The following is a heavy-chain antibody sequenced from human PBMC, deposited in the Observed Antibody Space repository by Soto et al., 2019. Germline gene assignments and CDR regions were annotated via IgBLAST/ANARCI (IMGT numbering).Heavy chain of an antibody. J-gene: IGHJ6*02. CDR1: GFTFSSYA. D-gene: IGHD1-26*01. CDR3: AKGYRGNSVYYYGMDV. Sequence: VGALRLSCAASGFTFSSYAMSWVRQAPGKGLEWVSAISGSGGSTYYADSVKGRFTISRDNSKNTLYLQMNSLRAEDTAVYYCAKGYRGNSVYYYGMDVWGQGTTVTFSS. V-gene: IGHV3-23*01. CDR2: ISGSGGST.